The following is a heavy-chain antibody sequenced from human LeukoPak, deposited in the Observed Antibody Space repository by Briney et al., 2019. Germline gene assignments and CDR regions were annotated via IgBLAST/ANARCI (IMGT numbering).Heavy chain of an antibody. D-gene: IGHD3/OR15-3a*01. CDR1: GFTFSSYR. CDR2: ISSSSSYI. J-gene: IGHJ6*02. CDR3: ARDGTGIVYYYAMDV. Sequence: GGSLRLSCAASGFTFSSYRMNWVRQAPGKGLEWGSSISSSSSYIYYADSVKGRFTISRDNTKNSLYLQMHSLRAEDTAVYYCARDGTGIVYYYAMDVWGQGTTVTVSS. V-gene: IGHV3-21*01.